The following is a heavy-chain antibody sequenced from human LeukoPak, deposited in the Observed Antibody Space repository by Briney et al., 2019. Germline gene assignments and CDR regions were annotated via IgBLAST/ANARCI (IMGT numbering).Heavy chain of an antibody. D-gene: IGHD3-22*01. Sequence: GASVKVSCKVSGYTLTELSMHWVRQAPGKGLEWMGGFDPEDGETIYAQKFQGRVTMTEDTSTDTAYMELSSLRSEDTAVYYCARERDVYDSSGYYWYGMDVWGQGTTVTVSS. CDR1: GYTLTELS. V-gene: IGHV1-24*01. CDR2: FDPEDGET. CDR3: ARERDVYDSSGYYWYGMDV. J-gene: IGHJ6*02.